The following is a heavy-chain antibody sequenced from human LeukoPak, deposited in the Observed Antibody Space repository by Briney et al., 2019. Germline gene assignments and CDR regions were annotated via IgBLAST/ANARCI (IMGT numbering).Heavy chain of an antibody. D-gene: IGHD6-19*01. J-gene: IGHJ5*02. CDR1: GYTFTSYD. CDR3: ARAWTGYSSGPSTP. Sequence: ASVKVSCKASGYTFTSYDINCVRQATGQGLEWMGWMNPNSGNTGYAQKFQGRVTITRNTSISTAYMELSSLRSEDTAVYYCARAWTGYSSGPSTPWGQGTLVTVSS. CDR2: MNPNSGNT. V-gene: IGHV1-8*01.